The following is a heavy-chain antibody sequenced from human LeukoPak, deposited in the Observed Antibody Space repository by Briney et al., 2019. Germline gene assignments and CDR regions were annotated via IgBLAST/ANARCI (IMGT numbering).Heavy chain of an antibody. CDR3: ARRQWLTPNLNWYFDL. Sequence: GGSLRLSCAASGFTFSSYWMHWVRQAPGKGLVWVSRINSDGSSTSYADSVRGRFSISRDNAKNTLYLQMNSLRAEDTAVYYCARRQWLTPNLNWYFDLWGRGTLVTVSS. D-gene: IGHD6-19*01. CDR1: GFTFSSYW. CDR2: INSDGSST. V-gene: IGHV3-74*01. J-gene: IGHJ2*01.